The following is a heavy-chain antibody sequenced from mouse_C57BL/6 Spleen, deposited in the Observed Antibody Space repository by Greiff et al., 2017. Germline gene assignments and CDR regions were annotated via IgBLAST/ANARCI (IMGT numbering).Heavy chain of an antibody. CDR3: AGGYYLTFDY. D-gene: IGHD2-3*01. J-gene: IGHJ2*01. CDR1: GYAFSSSW. Sequence: QVQLKESGPELVKPGASVKISCKASGYAFSSSWMNWVKQRPGKGLEWIGRIYPGDGDTNYNGKFKGKATLTADKSSSTAYMQLSSLTSEDSAVYFCAGGYYLTFDYWGQGTTLTVSS. V-gene: IGHV1-82*01. CDR2: IYPGDGDT.